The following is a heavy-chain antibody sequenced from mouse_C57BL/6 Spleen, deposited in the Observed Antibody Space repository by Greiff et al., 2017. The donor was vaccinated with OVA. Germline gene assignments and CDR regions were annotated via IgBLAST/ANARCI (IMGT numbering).Heavy chain of an antibody. J-gene: IGHJ1*03. Sequence: QVQLQQPGAELVKPGASVKLSCKASGYTFTSYWMHWVKQRPGQGLEWIGMIHPNSGSTNYNEKFKSKATLTVDKSSSTAYMQLSSLTSDDSAVYYCARGYGSSPWYFDVWGTGTTVTVSS. CDR3: ARGYGSSPWYFDV. V-gene: IGHV1-64*01. CDR2: IHPNSGST. D-gene: IGHD1-1*01. CDR1: GYTFTSYW.